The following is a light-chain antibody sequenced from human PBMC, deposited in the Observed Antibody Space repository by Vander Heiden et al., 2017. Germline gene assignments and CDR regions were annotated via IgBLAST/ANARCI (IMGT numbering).Light chain of an antibody. CDR2: VNSDGSH. Sequence: QVVLTQSPSASASLGASDNLTCTLSGGHTTYAIAWHQKQSEKGPRFLMKVNSDGSHTKGDGIPDRFSGSTSGSERYLTISSLQSDDEADYYCQTWGSGIRVFGGGTKLTVL. V-gene: IGLV4-69*01. CDR3: QTWGSGIRV. J-gene: IGLJ3*02. CDR1: GGHTTYA.